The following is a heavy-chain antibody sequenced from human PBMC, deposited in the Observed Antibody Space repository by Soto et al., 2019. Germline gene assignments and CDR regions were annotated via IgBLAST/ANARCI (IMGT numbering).Heavy chain of an antibody. Sequence: QVQLVQSGAEVKKPGSSVKVTCKASGAIFSSNAISWVRQAPGQGLEWMGGILPIFGRTNYEQKFQGRVTITADESTRTGYMELSSLKSEDTAVYYCATGGRGYSYAPRFYFEYWGQGTLVTVSS. CDR3: ATGGRGYSYAPRFYFEY. CDR2: ILPIFGRT. D-gene: IGHD5-18*01. CDR1: GAIFSSNA. J-gene: IGHJ4*02. V-gene: IGHV1-69*01.